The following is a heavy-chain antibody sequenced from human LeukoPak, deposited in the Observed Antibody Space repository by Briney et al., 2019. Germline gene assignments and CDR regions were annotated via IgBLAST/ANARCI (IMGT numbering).Heavy chain of an antibody. V-gene: IGHV3-23*01. J-gene: IGHJ4*02. CDR2: ISGSGGST. CDR3: AKRTWLRFYYFDY. D-gene: IGHD5-12*01. Sequence: GGSLRLSCAASGFTFSSYAMSWVRQAPGKGLEWVSAISGSGGSTYCADSVKGRFTISRDNSKNTLYLQMNSLRAEDTAVYYCAKRTWLRFYYFDYWGQGTLVTVSS. CDR1: GFTFSSYA.